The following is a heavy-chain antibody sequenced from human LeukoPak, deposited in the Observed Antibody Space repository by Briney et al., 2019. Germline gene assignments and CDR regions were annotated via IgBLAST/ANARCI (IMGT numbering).Heavy chain of an antibody. CDR3: ASPASMVRGVLTG. J-gene: IGHJ4*02. CDR2: INPNSGGT. V-gene: IGHV1-2*02. CDR1: GYTFTGYY. D-gene: IGHD3-10*01. Sequence: VASAKASCKASGYTFTGYYMHWVRQAPGQGLEWMGWINPNSGGTNYAQKFQGRVTMTRDTSISTAYMELSRLRSDDTAVYYCASPASMVRGVLTGWGQGTLVTVSS.